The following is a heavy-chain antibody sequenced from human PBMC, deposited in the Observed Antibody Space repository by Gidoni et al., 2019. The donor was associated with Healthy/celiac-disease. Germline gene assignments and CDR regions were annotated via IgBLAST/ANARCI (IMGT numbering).Heavy chain of an antibody. CDR1: GFTFSSYS. Sequence: EVQLVESGGGLVKPGGSLRLSCPASGFTFSSYSRNWVRQAPGKGLEWVSSISRSSSYRYYADSVKGRFTISRDNAKNSLYLQMNSLRAEDTAGYYGESLAGSFDYWGQGTLVTVSS. D-gene: IGHD3-16*01. V-gene: IGHV3-21*01. CDR2: ISRSSSYR. J-gene: IGHJ4*02. CDR3: ESLAGSFDY.